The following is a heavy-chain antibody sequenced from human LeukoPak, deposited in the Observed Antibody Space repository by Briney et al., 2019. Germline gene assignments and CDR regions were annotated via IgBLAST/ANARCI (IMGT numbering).Heavy chain of an antibody. CDR1: GGTSSSYA. V-gene: IGHV1-69*13. Sequence: SVKVSCKASGGTSSSYAISWVRQAPGQGLEWMGGIIPIFGTANYAQKFQGRVTITADESTSTAYMELSSLRSEDTAVYYCAGRGTETTVVTYFDYWGQGTLVTVSS. CDR2: IIPIFGTA. J-gene: IGHJ4*02. CDR3: AGRGTETTVVTYFDY. D-gene: IGHD4-23*01.